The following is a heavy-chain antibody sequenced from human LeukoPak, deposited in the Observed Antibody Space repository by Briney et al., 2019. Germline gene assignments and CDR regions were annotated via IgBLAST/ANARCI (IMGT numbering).Heavy chain of an antibody. J-gene: IGHJ4*02. CDR2: ISSSGSSSGSTI. CDR1: GFTFSRYE. Sequence: GGSLRLSCVASGFTFSRYEMNWVRQAPGKGLEWVSYISSSGSSSGSTIYYADSVKGRFTISRDNAKNSLYLQMNSLRAEDTAVYYCARVAISGSYPIFDYWGQGTLVTVSS. D-gene: IGHD1-26*01. V-gene: IGHV3-48*03. CDR3: ARVAISGSYPIFDY.